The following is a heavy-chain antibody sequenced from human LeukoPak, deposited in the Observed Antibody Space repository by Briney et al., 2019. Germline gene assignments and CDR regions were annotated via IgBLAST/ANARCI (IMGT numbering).Heavy chain of an antibody. J-gene: IGHJ5*02. CDR2: IYPGDSDT. D-gene: IGHD6-13*01. CDR3: ARLTVAASGTGNWFDP. CDR1: GYSFTSYW. V-gene: IGHV5-51*01. Sequence: GESLKISCQGSGYSFTSYWIGWVRQMPGKGLEWMGIIYPGDSDTTYSPSLQGQVTMSADKSISTAYLQWSSLKASDTAMYFCARLTVAASGTGNWFDPWGQGTLVTVSS.